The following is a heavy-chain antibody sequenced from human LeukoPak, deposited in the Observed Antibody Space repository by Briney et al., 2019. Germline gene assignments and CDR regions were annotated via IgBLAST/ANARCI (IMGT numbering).Heavy chain of an antibody. Sequence: GASVKVSCKASSYTXTNYGISWVRQAPGQGLDWMGWISAYNGNTNYAQNLQGRVTMTTDTSTNTAYMELRSLRSDDTAVYYCARDQDPGAFDIWGQGTMVTVSS. V-gene: IGHV1-18*01. CDR3: ARDQDPGAFDI. CDR1: SYTXTNYG. CDR2: ISAYNGNT. J-gene: IGHJ3*02.